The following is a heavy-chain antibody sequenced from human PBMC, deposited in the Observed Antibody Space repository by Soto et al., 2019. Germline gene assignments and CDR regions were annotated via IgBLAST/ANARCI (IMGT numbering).Heavy chain of an antibody. CDR2: GGSGGST. CDR3: VKFRGRAYHYYYMDV. Sequence: DVQLLESGGASVQRGGSLRLSCGTSGFTFSTYGMTWVRQAPGKGREWVSYGGSGGSTYYADSVKGRFTISRDNSKNTLYLQMNSLRAEDTAVYYCVKFRGRAYHYYYMDVWGNGTTVTVSS. J-gene: IGHJ6*03. D-gene: IGHD3-16*01. V-gene: IGHV3-23*01. CDR1: GFTFSTYG.